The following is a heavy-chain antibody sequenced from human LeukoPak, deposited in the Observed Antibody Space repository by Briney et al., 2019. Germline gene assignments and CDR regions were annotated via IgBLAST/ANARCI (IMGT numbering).Heavy chain of an antibody. Sequence: PSETLSLTCTVSGGSVSSGTYYWNWIRQPPGKGLEWIGYIYYSGSTNYDPSLKSRVTISVDASKNQFSLKLSSVTAADTAVYYCARAGASSSWYVDYWGQGTLVTVSS. CDR1: GGSVSSGTYY. D-gene: IGHD6-13*01. CDR2: IYYSGST. V-gene: IGHV4-61*01. CDR3: ARAGASSSWYVDY. J-gene: IGHJ4*02.